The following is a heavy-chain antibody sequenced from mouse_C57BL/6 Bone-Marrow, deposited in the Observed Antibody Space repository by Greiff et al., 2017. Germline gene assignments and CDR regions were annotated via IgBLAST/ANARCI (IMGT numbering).Heavy chain of an antibody. CDR1: GYSITSGYY. Sequence: DVQLQESRPGLVKPSQSLSLTCSVTGYSITSGYYWNWIRQFPGNKLEWMGYISYDGSNNYNPSLKNRISITRDTSKNQFFLKLNSVTTEDTATYYCARDYDYQAWFAYWGQGTLVTVSA. CDR2: ISYDGSN. CDR3: ARDYDYQAWFAY. D-gene: IGHD2-4*01. V-gene: IGHV3-6*01. J-gene: IGHJ3*01.